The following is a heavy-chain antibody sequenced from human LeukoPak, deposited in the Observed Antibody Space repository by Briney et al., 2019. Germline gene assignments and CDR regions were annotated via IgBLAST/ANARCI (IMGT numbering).Heavy chain of an antibody. V-gene: IGHV1-2*02. D-gene: IGHD3-3*01. Sequence: ASVKVSCKASGYTFTSYGIGWVRQAPGQGLEWMGWINPNSGGTNYAQKFQGRVTMTRDTSISTAYMELSRLRSDDPAVYYCARDSVTASHYYDFWSGYPSYYFDYWGQGTLVTVSS. J-gene: IGHJ4*02. CDR2: INPNSGGT. CDR3: ARDSVTASHYYDFWSGYPSYYFDY. CDR1: GYTFTSYG.